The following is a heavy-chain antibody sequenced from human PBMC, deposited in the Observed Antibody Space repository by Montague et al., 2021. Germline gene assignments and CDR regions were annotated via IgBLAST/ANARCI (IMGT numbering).Heavy chain of an antibody. Sequence: SLRLSCAASGFIFYKSWMHWVRQAPGKGLEWVSRVNGDGTSITYVDPVKGRFAVSRDNAKNTAYVQMNTLRAEDTAVYYCVKGGYYSYDALEIWGQGTVVTVSS. CDR2: VNGDGTSI. V-gene: IGHV3-74*03. D-gene: IGHD3-22*01. J-gene: IGHJ3*02. CDR3: VKGGYYSYDALEI. CDR1: GFIFYKSW.